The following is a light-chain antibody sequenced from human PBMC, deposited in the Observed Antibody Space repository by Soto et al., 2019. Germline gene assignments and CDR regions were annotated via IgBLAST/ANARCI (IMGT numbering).Light chain of an antibody. Sequence: EIVMTQSPATLSVSPGEGATLSCRASPSVTNYLAWYQQKPGQAPRLLIYGASTRAPGIPDRFSGSGSGTAFTLTISRLEPEDFAVYYCQRYGRSPPITFGQGTRLEI. CDR3: QRYGRSPPIT. CDR1: PSVTNY. J-gene: IGKJ5*01. CDR2: GAS. V-gene: IGKV3-20*01.